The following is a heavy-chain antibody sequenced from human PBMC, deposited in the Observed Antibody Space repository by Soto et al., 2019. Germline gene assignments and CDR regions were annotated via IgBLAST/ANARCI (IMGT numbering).Heavy chain of an antibody. CDR3: EKDRPVPYYYDSSGYYFPGY. V-gene: IGHV3-30*18. J-gene: IGHJ4*02. Sequence: GGSLRLSCAASGFTFSSYGMHWVRQAPGKGLEWVAVISYDGSNKYYADSVKGRFTISRDNSKNTLYLQMNSLRAEDTAVYYCEKDRPVPYYYDSSGYYFPGYRGQGTLVTVSS. CDR2: ISYDGSNK. D-gene: IGHD3-22*01. CDR1: GFTFSSYG.